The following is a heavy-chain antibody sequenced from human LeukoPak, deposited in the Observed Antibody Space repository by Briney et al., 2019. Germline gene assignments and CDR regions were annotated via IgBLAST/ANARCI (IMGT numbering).Heavy chain of an antibody. J-gene: IGHJ4*01. CDR1: GFIFSSYS. Sequence: GGSLRLSCAASGFIFSSYSMNWVRHAPGKGLEWVSSISSTSTYIHYADSLKGRFTISRDNARNSLYLQINSLRVEDTAVYYCARVQRGEMATFDYWGHGTLVTVSS. V-gene: IGHV3-21*01. CDR2: ISSTSTYI. CDR3: ARVQRGEMATFDY. D-gene: IGHD5-24*01.